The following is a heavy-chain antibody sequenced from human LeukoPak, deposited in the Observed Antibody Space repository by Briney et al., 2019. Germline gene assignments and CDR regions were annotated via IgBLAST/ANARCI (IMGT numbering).Heavy chain of an antibody. CDR2: ISGSGTSGAST. CDR3: AKAHYWYFDL. V-gene: IGHV3-23*01. Sequence: PGGSLRLSCEGSAFIFSGHWMNWVRQTPGKGLEWVSTISGSGTSGASTYYADSVKGRFTISRDDSKNTLYLQVNSLRADDTAVYYCAKAHYWYFDLWGRGTLVTVSS. J-gene: IGHJ2*01. CDR1: AFIFSGHW.